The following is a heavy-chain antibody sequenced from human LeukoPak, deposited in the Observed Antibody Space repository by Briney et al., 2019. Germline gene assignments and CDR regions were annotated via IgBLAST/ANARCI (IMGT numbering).Heavy chain of an antibody. CDR3: ARAGKSGSCTGSNCHTNHYFDN. Sequence: PGGSLRLSCAASGFTFSDYDMSWIRQAPGKGLEWVSDISSGSGTIYYADSMRGRFTISRDNAKNSLSLQMNSLRAEDTAVYYCARAGKSGSCTGSNCHTNHYFDNWGQGTLVTVSS. D-gene: IGHD2-8*02. V-gene: IGHV3-11*04. CDR2: ISSGSGTI. CDR1: GFTFSDYD. J-gene: IGHJ4*02.